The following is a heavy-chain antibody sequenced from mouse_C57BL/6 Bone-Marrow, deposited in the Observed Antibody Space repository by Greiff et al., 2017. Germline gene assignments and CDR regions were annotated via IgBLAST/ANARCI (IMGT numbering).Heavy chain of an antibody. CDR2: ISYDGSN. D-gene: IGHD2-4*01. V-gene: IGHV3-6*01. Sequence: EVKLQESGPGLVKPSQSLSLTCSVTGYSITSGYYWNWIRQFPGNKLEWMGYISYDGSNNYNPSLKNRISITRDTSKNQFFLKLNSVTTEDTATYYCARDGEIYYDSPYYFDYWGQGTTLTVSS. CDR3: ARDGEIYYDSPYYFDY. J-gene: IGHJ2*01. CDR1: GYSITSGYY.